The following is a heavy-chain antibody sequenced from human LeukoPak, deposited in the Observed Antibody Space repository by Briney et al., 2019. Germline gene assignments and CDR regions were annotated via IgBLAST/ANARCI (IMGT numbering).Heavy chain of an antibody. CDR3: ARGEYGSGWYERLDY. D-gene: IGHD6-19*01. J-gene: IGHJ4*02. CDR1: GGSISSYY. CDR2: IYYSGST. Sequence: SETLSLTCTVSGGSISSYYWSWIRQPPGKGLEWIGYIYYSGSTNYNPSLKSRVTISVDTSKNQFSLKLSSVTAADTAVYYCARGEYGSGWYERLDYWGQGTLVTVSS. V-gene: IGHV4-59*01.